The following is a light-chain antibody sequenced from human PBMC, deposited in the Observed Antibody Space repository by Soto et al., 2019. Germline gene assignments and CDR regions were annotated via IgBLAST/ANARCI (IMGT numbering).Light chain of an antibody. CDR2: GAS. CDR3: QHRGT. V-gene: IGKV3-15*01. J-gene: IGKJ1*01. CDR1: QSVRHK. Sequence: IVMTQSPATLSVSPGEGVTLSCRASQSVRHKLAWYQQKPGQAPRLLIYGASTRATGIPARFSGSGSGTDFTLTISSLQSEDFAVYHCQHRGTFGQGTKVEIK.